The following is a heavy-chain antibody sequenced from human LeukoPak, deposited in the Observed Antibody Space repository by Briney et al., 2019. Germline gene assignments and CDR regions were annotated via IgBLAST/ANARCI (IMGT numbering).Heavy chain of an antibody. CDR2: IYNSGST. CDR1: GASTSSYS. J-gene: IGHJ4*02. CDR3: ARRGYYSLKD. D-gene: IGHD4-11*01. Sequence: NTLPATCHVSGASTSSYSWRCIRQPPGKRLEWIGYIYNSGSTKYNPSLKSRVTISVDTSKNQFPLKPSAVTAAYTGVYCCARRGYYSLKDWGQGTLVTVSA. V-gene: IGHV4-4*09.